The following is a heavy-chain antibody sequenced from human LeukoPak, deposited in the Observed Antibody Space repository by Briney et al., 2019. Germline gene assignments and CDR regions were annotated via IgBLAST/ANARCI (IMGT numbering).Heavy chain of an antibody. CDR1: GFNFSNFG. D-gene: IGHD2-8*01. CDR3: ARSVMMYASTYYFHY. J-gene: IGHJ4*02. V-gene: IGHV3-30*02. CDR2: MRYNATKK. Sequence: GGSLRLSCAASGFNFSNFGIHWVRRAPGKGLEWVAFMRYNATKKYYADSVKGRFTISRDNSKNTVFLQINSLRADDTSVYYCARSVMMYASTYYFHYWGQGTLVTVSS.